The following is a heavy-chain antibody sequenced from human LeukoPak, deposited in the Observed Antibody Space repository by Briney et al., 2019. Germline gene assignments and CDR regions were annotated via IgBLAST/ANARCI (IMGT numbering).Heavy chain of an antibody. J-gene: IGHJ4*02. CDR1: GGSISSSSYY. CDR2: IYYSGST. Sequence: SETLSLTCTVSGGSISSSSYYWGWIRQPPGKGLEWIGSIYYSGSTYYNPSLKSRVTISVDTSKNQFSLKLSSVTAADTAVYYCARSSVIYYGSGPFDYWAREPWSPSPQ. V-gene: IGHV4-39*07. D-gene: IGHD3-10*01. CDR3: ARSSVIYYGSGPFDY.